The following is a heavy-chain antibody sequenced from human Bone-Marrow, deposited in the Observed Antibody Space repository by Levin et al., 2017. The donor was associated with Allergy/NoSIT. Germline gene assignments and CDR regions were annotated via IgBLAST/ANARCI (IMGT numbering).Heavy chain of an antibody. J-gene: IGHJ4*02. D-gene: IGHD5-12*01. CDR1: GFTFTSYW. V-gene: IGHV5-51*01. CDR3: ARHGYSGYDGRYFFDY. CDR2: SYPADSDT. Sequence: KYGESLKISCKASGFTFTSYWIGWVRQMPGKGLEWMGISYPADSDTVYSPSFQGQVTISADQSISTAYLQWSSLKASDTTMYYCARHGYSGYDGRYFFDYWGQGTLVTVSS.